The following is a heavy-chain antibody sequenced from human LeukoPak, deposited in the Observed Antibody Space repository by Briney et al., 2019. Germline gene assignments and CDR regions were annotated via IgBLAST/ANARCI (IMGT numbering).Heavy chain of an antibody. V-gene: IGHV1-69*05. CDR3: ARVLGSYGYPAYLDA. Sequence: SVEVSCKASGGTFSSYAISWVRQAPGQGLEWMGGIIPIFGTANYAQKFQGRVTITTDESTSTAYMELSSLRSEDTAVYYCARVLGSYGYPAYLDAWGQGTLVTVSS. CDR2: IIPIFGTA. D-gene: IGHD5-18*01. J-gene: IGHJ4*02. CDR1: GGTFSSYA.